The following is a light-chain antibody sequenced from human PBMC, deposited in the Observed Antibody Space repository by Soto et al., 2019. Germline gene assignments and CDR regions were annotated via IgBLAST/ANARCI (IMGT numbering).Light chain of an antibody. CDR3: QQYNNWPRT. CDR1: QSVSSSY. J-gene: IGKJ1*01. CDR2: GAT. V-gene: IGKV3-15*01. Sequence: ELVLTQSPGTLSLSPGERATLSCRASQSVSSSYLAWYQQKPGQAPRLLIHGATTRATGIPARFSGSGSGTEFTLTISSLQSEDFAVYYCQQYNNWPRTFGQGTKVDI.